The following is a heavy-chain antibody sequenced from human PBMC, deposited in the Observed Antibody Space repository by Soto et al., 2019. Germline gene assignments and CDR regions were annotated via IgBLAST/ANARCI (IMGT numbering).Heavy chain of an antibody. CDR3: ARMTAYYYYYYMDV. CDR2: ISAYNGNT. D-gene: IGHD2-21*02. V-gene: IGHV1-18*01. J-gene: IGHJ6*03. Sequence: ASVKVSCKASGYTFTSYGISWVRQAPGQGLDWMGWISAYNGNTNYAQKLQGRVTMTTDTSTSTAYMELRSLRSDDTAVYYCARMTAYYYYYYMDVWGKGTTVTVSS. CDR1: GYTFTSYG.